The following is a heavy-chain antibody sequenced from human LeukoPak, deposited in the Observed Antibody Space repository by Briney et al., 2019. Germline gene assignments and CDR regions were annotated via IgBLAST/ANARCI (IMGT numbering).Heavy chain of an antibody. J-gene: IGHJ4*02. D-gene: IGHD6-19*01. Sequence: ASVKVSCKASGYTFTGYYMHWVRQAPGQGREWMGWINPNSGDTNYAQKFQGRVTGTRDTSISTAYMELSRLRSDDTAVYYCARVGSSGWYVHPTLDYWGQGTLVTVSS. CDR2: INPNSGDT. CDR3: ARVGSSGWYVHPTLDY. CDR1: GYTFTGYY. V-gene: IGHV1-2*02.